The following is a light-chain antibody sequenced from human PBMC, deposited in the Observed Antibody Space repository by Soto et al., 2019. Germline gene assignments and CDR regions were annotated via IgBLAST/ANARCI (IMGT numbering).Light chain of an antibody. Sequence: QSVLTQPTSVSGSPGQSITISCTGNSNDIGAYDFVSWYQQHPGKVPKLIIFEVIYRPSGVSSRFSGSKSGNTASLTISDLQTDDEADYYCSSYTSLKTRVFGGGTKLTVL. CDR2: EVI. V-gene: IGLV2-14*01. J-gene: IGLJ3*02. CDR3: SSYTSLKTRV. CDR1: SNDIGAYDF.